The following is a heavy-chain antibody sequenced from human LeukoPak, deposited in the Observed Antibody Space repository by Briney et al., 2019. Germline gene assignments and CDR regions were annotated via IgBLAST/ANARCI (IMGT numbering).Heavy chain of an antibody. CDR2: IIPILGIA. Sequence: SVKVSCKASGGTFSSYAISWVRQAPGQGLEWMGRIIPILGIANYAQKFQGRVTITADKSTSTAYVELSSLRSEDTAVYYCARDSRVVVAAKFDYWGQGTLVTVSS. V-gene: IGHV1-69*04. J-gene: IGHJ4*02. CDR3: ARDSRVVVAAKFDY. D-gene: IGHD2-15*01. CDR1: GGTFSSYA.